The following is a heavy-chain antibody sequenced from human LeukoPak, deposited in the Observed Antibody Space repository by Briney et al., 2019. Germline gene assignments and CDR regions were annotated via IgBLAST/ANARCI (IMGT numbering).Heavy chain of an antibody. Sequence: SETLSLTCSVSGGSISSYSWTWIRQPPGKGLEWIGFIDYSGSSNYNPSLKSRVTISADPSKSHFSLNLTSVTAADTAVYFCARDHPVADWAADIWGRGTMVTVSS. V-gene: IGHV4-59*01. CDR2: IDYSGSS. CDR3: ARDHPVADWAADI. J-gene: IGHJ3*02. CDR1: GGSISSYS. D-gene: IGHD3-9*01.